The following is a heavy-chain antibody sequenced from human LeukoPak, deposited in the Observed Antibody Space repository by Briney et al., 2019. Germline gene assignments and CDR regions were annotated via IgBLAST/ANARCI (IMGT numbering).Heavy chain of an antibody. V-gene: IGHV4-59*08. CDR3: ARLLSISWFDY. D-gene: IGHD6-13*01. Sequence: SETLSLTCTVSGGSISSYYWSWIRQPPGKGLEWIGYIYYSGSTNYNPSLKLRVTISVHSSKNQFSLKLSSVTAADTAVYYCARLLSISWFDYWGQGTLVPVSS. CDR1: GGSISSYY. J-gene: IGHJ4*02. CDR2: IYYSGST.